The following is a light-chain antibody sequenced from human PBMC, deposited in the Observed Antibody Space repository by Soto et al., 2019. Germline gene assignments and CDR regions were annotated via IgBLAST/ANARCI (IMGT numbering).Light chain of an antibody. CDR3: QQSYSTPPT. CDR2: AAS. CDR1: QSISNY. Sequence: DIQMTQSPSSLSASVGDRVTITCRASQSISNYLNWYQQKPGKAPRLLIYAASSLQSGVPSRFSGSGSGTDFTLTISSLQPEEFATYYCQQSYSTPPTFGQGTKVEIK. J-gene: IGKJ2*01. V-gene: IGKV1-39*01.